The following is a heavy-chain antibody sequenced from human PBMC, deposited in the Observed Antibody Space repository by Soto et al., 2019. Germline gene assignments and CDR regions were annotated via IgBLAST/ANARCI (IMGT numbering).Heavy chain of an antibody. V-gene: IGHV4-39*01. CDR2: IYYSGST. Sequence: PWETLSLTCTVSGGSISSSSYYWGWIRQPPGKGLEWIGSIYYSGSTYYNPSLKSRVTISVDTSKNQFSLKLSSVTAADTAVYYCASLPYCSGGSCYLGWFDPWGQGTLVTVSS. J-gene: IGHJ5*02. D-gene: IGHD2-15*01. CDR1: GGSISSSSYY. CDR3: ASLPYCSGGSCYLGWFDP.